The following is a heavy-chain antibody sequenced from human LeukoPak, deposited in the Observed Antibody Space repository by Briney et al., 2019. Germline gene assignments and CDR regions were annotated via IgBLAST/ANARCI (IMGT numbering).Heavy chain of an antibody. Sequence: GGSLRLSCAASGFTFSSYAMSWVRQAPGKGLEWVSAISGSGGSTYYADSVKGRFTISRDNSENTLYLQMNSLRAEDTALYYCTREGTWDDFDYWGQGTRVTVSS. V-gene: IGHV3-23*01. CDR1: GFTFSSYA. D-gene: IGHD1-1*01. J-gene: IGHJ4*02. CDR2: ISGSGGST. CDR3: TREGTWDDFDY.